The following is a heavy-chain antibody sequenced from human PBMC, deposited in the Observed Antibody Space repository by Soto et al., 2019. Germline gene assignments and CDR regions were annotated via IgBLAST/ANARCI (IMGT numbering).Heavy chain of an antibody. Sequence: PSETLSLTXSVSGGSISSSPYYWGWIRQPPGKGLEWLGTIYYSGTTSYNPSLKSRVIISVDTSNNQLFLKLRSVTAADTAVYYCARHRQYYDTSGYQQRYFDYWGQGTQVTVSS. J-gene: IGHJ4*02. V-gene: IGHV4-39*01. CDR3: ARHRQYYDTSGYQQRYFDY. CDR2: IYYSGTT. CDR1: GGSISSSPYY. D-gene: IGHD3-22*01.